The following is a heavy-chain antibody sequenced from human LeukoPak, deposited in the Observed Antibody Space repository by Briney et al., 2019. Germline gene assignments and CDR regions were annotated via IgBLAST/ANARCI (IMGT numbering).Heavy chain of an antibody. Sequence: GGSLRLSCAASGFTFSDHFLDWVRQAPGKELEWVGRTRNKANSYITEYAASVKGSFTISRDDSKNSLYRQMSSLKTDDTAMYYCASIRGTFGYWGQGTLVTVSS. CDR3: ASIRGTFGY. CDR1: GFTFSDHF. J-gene: IGHJ4*02. CDR2: TRNKANSYIT. D-gene: IGHD1-26*01. V-gene: IGHV3-72*01.